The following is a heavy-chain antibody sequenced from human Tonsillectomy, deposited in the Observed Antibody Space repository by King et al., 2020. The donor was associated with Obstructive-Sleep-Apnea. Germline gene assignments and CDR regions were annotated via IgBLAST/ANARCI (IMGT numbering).Heavy chain of an antibody. CDR2: ISYDGGTK. D-gene: IGHD6-13*01. Sequence: VQLVESGGGVVQPGRSLRLSCAASGFTFSSYAMHWVRQAPGKGLEWVAVISYDGGTKYYADSVKGRFTISRDDSKNTLYLQINSLRAEDTAVYYCAGDRAYGSSWALDYWGQGTLVSVSS. CDR3: AGDRAYGSSWALDY. J-gene: IGHJ4*02. V-gene: IGHV3-30*04. CDR1: GFTFSSYA.